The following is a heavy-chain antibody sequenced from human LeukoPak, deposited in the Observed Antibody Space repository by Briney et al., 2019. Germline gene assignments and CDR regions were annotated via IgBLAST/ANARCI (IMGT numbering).Heavy chain of an antibody. Sequence: SVKVSCKASGGTFSSYAISWVRQAPGQGLEWMGGIIPIFGTANYAQKFQGRVTITADESTSTAYMELSSLRSEDTAVYYCARGMQQLYHFDSWGRGTLVTVSS. V-gene: IGHV1-69*13. CDR1: GGTFSSYA. CDR2: IIPIFGTA. CDR3: ARGMQQLYHFDS. J-gene: IGHJ4*02. D-gene: IGHD6-13*01.